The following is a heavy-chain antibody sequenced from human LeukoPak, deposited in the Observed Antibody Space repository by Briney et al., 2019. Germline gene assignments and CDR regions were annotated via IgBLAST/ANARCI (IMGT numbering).Heavy chain of an antibody. V-gene: IGHV1-69*13. CDR2: IIPIFGTS. D-gene: IGHD3-10*01. Sequence: SVKVSCTATGGTFNSYGVSWVRQAPGQGLEWMGGIIPIFGTSTYAQKFQGILTITWDESTSTAYMELSSLRSEDTAVYYCARSNYYGSGTPDYYYGMDVWGIGATVTVSS. J-gene: IGHJ6*04. CDR3: ARSNYYGSGTPDYYYGMDV. CDR1: GGTFNSYG.